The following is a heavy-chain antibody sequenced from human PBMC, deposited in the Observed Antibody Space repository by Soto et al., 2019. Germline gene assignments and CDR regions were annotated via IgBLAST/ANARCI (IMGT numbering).Heavy chain of an antibody. D-gene: IGHD6-13*01. CDR3: ARGTAIAAADYYYYYGMDV. CDR1: EYPFTGYY. Sequence: QVQLVQSGAEVKKPGASVKVSCKASEYPFTGYYIHWVRQAPGQGLEWMGWISAYNGNTNYAQKLQGRVTMTTDTSTSTAYMELRSLRSDDTAVYYCARGTAIAAADYYYYYGMDVWGQGTTVTVSS. V-gene: IGHV1-18*04. CDR2: ISAYNGNT. J-gene: IGHJ6*02.